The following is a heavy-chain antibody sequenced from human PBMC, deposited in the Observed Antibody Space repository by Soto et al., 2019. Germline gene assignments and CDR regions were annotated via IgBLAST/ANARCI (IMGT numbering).Heavy chain of an antibody. V-gene: IGHV4-34*01. CDR2: INHRGST. Sequence: QVQLQQWGAGLLKPSETLSLTCAVYGGSFSGYYWSWIRQPPGKGLEWIGEINHRGSTNYNPSLKSRVTTSVDTSKNQFSLKLSSVTAADTAVYYCARAGDSSGYGDYWGQGPLVTVSS. D-gene: IGHD3-22*01. CDR1: GGSFSGYY. CDR3: ARAGDSSGYGDY. J-gene: IGHJ4*02.